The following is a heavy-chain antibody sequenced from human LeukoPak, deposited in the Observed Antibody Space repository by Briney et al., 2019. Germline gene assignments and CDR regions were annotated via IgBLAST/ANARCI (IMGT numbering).Heavy chain of an antibody. D-gene: IGHD3-10*01. CDR3: ARGYVFKIQRITMVRGVTTVYNWFDP. CDR1: GYAFTSHD. Sequence: ASVNVSLQASGYAFTSHDMNWARPATGQGVEWMGWMNPKSGDTRYPQTFQGRVPITRNTSIRTAYMELSSLRSEDTAVYYCARGYVFKIQRITMVRGVTTVYNWFDPWGQGTLVTVSS. J-gene: IGHJ5*02. CDR2: MNPKSGDT. V-gene: IGHV1-8*01.